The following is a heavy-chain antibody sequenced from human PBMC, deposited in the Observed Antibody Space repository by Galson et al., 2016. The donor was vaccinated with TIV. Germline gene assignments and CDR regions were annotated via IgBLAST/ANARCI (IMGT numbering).Heavy chain of an antibody. D-gene: IGHD5-24*01. CDR1: GGIFSGYA. CDR3: ARRTDGHLYDYYGMDG. Sequence: SVKVSCKASGGIFSGYAINWVRQAPGQGLEWMGWIISIFRTANYAEKFQGRVTITADASTNTGHMELSSLKSEDTAVYYCARRTDGHLYDYYGMDGWGQGTTVIVSS. J-gene: IGHJ6*02. V-gene: IGHV1-69*13. CDR2: IISIFRTA.